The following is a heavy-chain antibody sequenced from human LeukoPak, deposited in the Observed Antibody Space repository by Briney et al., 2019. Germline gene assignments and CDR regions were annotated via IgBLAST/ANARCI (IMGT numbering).Heavy chain of an antibody. Sequence: SETLSLTCTVSGGSISSYYWSWIRQPPGKGLEWIGYIYYSGTTNYNPSLKSRVTISVDTSKNQFSLKLSSVAAADTAVYYCARGGEGYFDYWGQGTLVTVSS. CDR1: GGSISSYY. D-gene: IGHD2-21*01. CDR3: ARGGEGYFDY. J-gene: IGHJ4*02. V-gene: IGHV4-59*01. CDR2: IYYSGTT.